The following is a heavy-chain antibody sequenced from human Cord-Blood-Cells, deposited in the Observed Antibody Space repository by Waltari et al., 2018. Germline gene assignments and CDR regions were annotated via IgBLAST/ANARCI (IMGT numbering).Heavy chain of an antibody. J-gene: IGHJ4*02. CDR3: ATVYRGQGVIITQVDY. V-gene: IGHV1-24*01. D-gene: IGHD3-10*01. Sequence: QVQLVQSGAEVKKPGASVKVSCKVSGYTLTELSMHWVRQAPGKGLEWMGGVEPEEGETIYAQKFQGRVTMTEDTSTDTAYMELSSLRSEDTAVYYCATVYRGQGVIITQVDYWGQGTLVTVSS. CDR2: VEPEEGET. CDR1: GYTLTELS.